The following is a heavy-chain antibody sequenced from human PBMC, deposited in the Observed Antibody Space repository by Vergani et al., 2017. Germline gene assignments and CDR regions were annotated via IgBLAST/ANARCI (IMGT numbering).Heavy chain of an antibody. J-gene: IGHJ5*02. CDR3: AKGVTIFGVVTGGLDP. CDR2: ISWNSGSI. CDR1: GFTFDDYA. D-gene: IGHD3-3*01. V-gene: IGHV3-9*01. Sequence: EVQLVESGGGLVQPGRSLRLSCAASGFTFDDYAMHWVRQAPGKGLEWVSGISWNSGSIGYADSVKGRFTISRDNAKNSLYLQMNSLRAEDTALYYCAKGVTIFGVVTGGLDPWGQGTLVTVSS.